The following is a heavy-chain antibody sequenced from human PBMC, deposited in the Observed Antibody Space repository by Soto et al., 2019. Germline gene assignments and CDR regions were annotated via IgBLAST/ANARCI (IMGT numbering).Heavy chain of an antibody. CDR2: IKHSGST. CDR1: GGSFSGYN. CDR3: ARGRIMITFGGVIVLYGMDV. Sequence: SETLSLTCAVYGGSFSGYNWSWIRQPPGKGLEWIGEIKHSGSTNYNPSLKSRVTISVDTSKNQFSLKLSSVTAADTAVYYCARGRIMITFGGVIVLYGMDVWGQGTTVT. J-gene: IGHJ6*02. V-gene: IGHV4-34*01. D-gene: IGHD3-16*02.